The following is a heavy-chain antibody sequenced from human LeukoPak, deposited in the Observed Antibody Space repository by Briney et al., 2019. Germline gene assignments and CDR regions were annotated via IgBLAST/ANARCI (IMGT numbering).Heavy chain of an antibody. CDR1: AYTFIAYY. Sequence: ASVKVSCKASAYTFIAYYMHWVRQAPGQGLEWMGRIDPKSGDTIYAEKFQGRVTMTRDTSISTAYMDLSRLTSDDTAVYYCARGGAWGDREVDYWGQGSLVTVSS. D-gene: IGHD3-16*01. CDR3: ARGGAWGDREVDY. CDR2: IDPKSGDT. V-gene: IGHV1-2*06. J-gene: IGHJ4*02.